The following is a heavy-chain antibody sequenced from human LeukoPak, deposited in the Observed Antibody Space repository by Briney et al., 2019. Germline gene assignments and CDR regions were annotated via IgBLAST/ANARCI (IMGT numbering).Heavy chain of an antibody. CDR1: GFTFSSYS. V-gene: IGHV3-48*04. CDR2: ISSSSSTI. J-gene: IGHJ4*02. D-gene: IGHD3-22*01. Sequence: GGSLRLSCAASGFTFSSYSMNWVRQAPGKGLEWVSYISSSSSTIYYADSVKGRFTISRDNAKNSLYLQMNSLRAEDTAVYYCARDQSPDSSGYYFRGRPDYWGQGTLVTVSS. CDR3: ARDQSPDSSGYYFRGRPDY.